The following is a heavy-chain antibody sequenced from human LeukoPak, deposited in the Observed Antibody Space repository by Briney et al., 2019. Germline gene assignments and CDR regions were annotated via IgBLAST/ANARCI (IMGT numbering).Heavy chain of an antibody. D-gene: IGHD5-24*01. Sequence: ASLKVSCKASGYIFTGYYMHWVRQAPGQGLEWMGWINPNSGGTKYAQKFQGRVTMTRDTSISTAYMELSRLGSDDTALYYCASQQLQWRECYYFDDWGQGTLVTVSS. J-gene: IGHJ4*02. V-gene: IGHV1-2*02. CDR1: GYIFTGYY. CDR3: ASQQLQWRECYYFDD. CDR2: INPNSGGT.